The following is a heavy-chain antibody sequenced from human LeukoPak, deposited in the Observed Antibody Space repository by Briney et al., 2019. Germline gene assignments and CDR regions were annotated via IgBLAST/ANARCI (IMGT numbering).Heavy chain of an antibody. V-gene: IGHV3-74*01. CDR2: INADASQT. Sequence: PGGSLRLSCAASGFTFGFSWMHWVRRAPGKGLDWVARINADASQTDYVDSVKGRFTISRNNARSTLYLQMKSLRVEDTAIYYCAREDCRDGDVCSSRLDHWGPGVGVSVSS. J-gene: IGHJ4*02. CDR1: GFTFGFSW. CDR3: AREDCRDGDVCSSRLDH. D-gene: IGHD2-21*01.